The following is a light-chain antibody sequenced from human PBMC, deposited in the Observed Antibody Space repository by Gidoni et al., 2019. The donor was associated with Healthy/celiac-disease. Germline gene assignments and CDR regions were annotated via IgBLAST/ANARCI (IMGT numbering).Light chain of an antibody. CDR1: PSVSSSY. J-gene: IGKJ3*01. CDR3: QQCGSSLFT. CDR2: GAS. V-gene: IGKV3-20*01. Sequence: EIALTQTPGALSLSPGERATRPCRASPSVSSSYLAWYLQEPGQAHRLLIYGASSRATGIPDGFSGSGSGTDFTLTISRLEPEDFAVYYCQQCGSSLFTFGPGTKVDIK.